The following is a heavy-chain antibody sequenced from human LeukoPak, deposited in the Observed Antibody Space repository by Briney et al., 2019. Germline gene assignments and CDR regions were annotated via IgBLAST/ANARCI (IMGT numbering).Heavy chain of an antibody. V-gene: IGHV3-30*04. D-gene: IGHD3-9*01. CDR2: ISFDATNK. CDR3: ARGLRYFDWLLDDY. CDR1: GFTFNGHA. Sequence: PGGSLRLSCAASGFTFNGHAMHWVRQAPGKGLEWVALISFDATNKYYADSVRGRFIISRDNSNNILHLQMNNLRRQDTAMYYCARGLRYFDWLLDDYWGQGTLVTVSS. J-gene: IGHJ4*02.